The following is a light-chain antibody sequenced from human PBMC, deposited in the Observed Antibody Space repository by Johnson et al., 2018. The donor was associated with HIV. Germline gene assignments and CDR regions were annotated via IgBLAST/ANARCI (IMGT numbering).Light chain of an antibody. J-gene: IGLJ1*01. CDR2: DNN. CDR1: SSNIGSNS. CDR3: GTWDSSLRAYV. V-gene: IGLV1-51*01. Sequence: QSVLTQPPSVSAAPGQKVTISCSGSSSNIGSNSLSWFQQFPGTAPKLLIYDNNKRPSGIPDRFSGSKSGTSATLGITGLQTGDEAGYYCGTWDSSLRAYVFGTGTKVTVL.